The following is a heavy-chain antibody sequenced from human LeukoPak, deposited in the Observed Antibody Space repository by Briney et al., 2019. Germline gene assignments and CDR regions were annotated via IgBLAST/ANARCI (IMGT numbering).Heavy chain of an antibody. CDR1: GYTFSSHS. J-gene: IGHJ4*02. CDR3: ARDRDWHFDY. CDR2: INPSVDVT. D-gene: IGHD2-21*02. Sequence: ASVKVSCKASGYTFSSHSMHWVRQAPEQGLEWMGIINPSVDVTTYAQNFQGRVIMTRDMSTSTVYMELSSLRSEDTAVYYCARDRDWHFDYWGQGTLVTVSS. V-gene: IGHV1-46*01.